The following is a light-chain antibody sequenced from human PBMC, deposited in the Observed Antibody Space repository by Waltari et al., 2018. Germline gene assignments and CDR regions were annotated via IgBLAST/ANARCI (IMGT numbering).Light chain of an antibody. Sequence: DIQMTQSPSSVSASVGDKVTFTCRASQGITKWLAWYQQKPGRAPKLLISGASTLHSGVSPRFSGSGSGTEFTLTISDLQPEDVAIYYCQQANSFPITFGPGTRLEIK. V-gene: IGKV1-12*01. J-gene: IGKJ5*01. CDR1: QGITKW. CDR2: GAS. CDR3: QQANSFPIT.